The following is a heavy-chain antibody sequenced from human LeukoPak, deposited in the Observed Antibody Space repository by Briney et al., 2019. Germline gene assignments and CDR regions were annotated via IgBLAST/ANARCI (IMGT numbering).Heavy chain of an antibody. CDR2: IYAGGGT. J-gene: IGHJ4*02. D-gene: IGHD4-23*01. Sequence: GSLILSCAASGFIFSSNYMSWVRQAPGKGLEWVAVIYAGGGTYYADSVKGRFTISRDNSNNTLYLQMNSLRAEDTAVYYCARELNGGKSRGVDYWGQGTLVTVSS. V-gene: IGHV3-53*01. CDR1: GFIFSSNY. CDR3: ARELNGGKSRGVDY.